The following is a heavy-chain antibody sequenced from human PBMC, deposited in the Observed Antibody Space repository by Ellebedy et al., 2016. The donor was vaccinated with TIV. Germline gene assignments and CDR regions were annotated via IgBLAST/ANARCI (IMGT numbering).Heavy chain of an antibody. CDR3: TRETNSPPGAVAGTGFDC. CDR1: GFTVNNNY. CDR2: LYGSGTT. J-gene: IGHJ4*02. V-gene: IGHV3-53*05. D-gene: IGHD6-19*01. Sequence: GESLKISCAASGFTVNNNYMSWIRQAPGKGLEWVSVLYGSGTTYYAHSVRGRFTISRDTSKNTLYLQMNRLRAEDTAMYYCTRETNSPPGAVAGTGFDCWGQGTLVIVSS.